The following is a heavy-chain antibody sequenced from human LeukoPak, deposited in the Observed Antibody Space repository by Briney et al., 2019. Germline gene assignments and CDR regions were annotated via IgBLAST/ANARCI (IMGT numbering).Heavy chain of an antibody. V-gene: IGHV3-7*01. D-gene: IGHD1-26*01. CDR1: GFIFSNSW. Sequence: GGSLRLSCAASGFIFSNSWMSWVRQTPGKELEWVANIRQDGIETDYMDSVKGRFIIPRDNARNSLYLQMNSLRAEDTAVYYCARLYSGSYSFDYWGLGTLVTVSS. CDR3: ARLYSGSYSFDY. J-gene: IGHJ4*02. CDR2: IRQDGIET.